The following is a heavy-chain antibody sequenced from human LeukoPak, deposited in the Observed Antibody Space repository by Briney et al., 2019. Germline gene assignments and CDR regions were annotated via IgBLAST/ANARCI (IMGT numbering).Heavy chain of an antibody. D-gene: IGHD2-2*01. Sequence: PGGSLRLSCAASGFTFSSYAMHWVRQAPGKGLEWVAVISYDGSNKYYADSVKGRFTISRDNSKNTLYLQMNSLRAEDTAVYYCASGVVPAACDYWGQGTLVTVSS. CDR2: ISYDGSNK. CDR1: GFTFSSYA. J-gene: IGHJ4*02. CDR3: ASGVVPAACDY. V-gene: IGHV3-30-3*01.